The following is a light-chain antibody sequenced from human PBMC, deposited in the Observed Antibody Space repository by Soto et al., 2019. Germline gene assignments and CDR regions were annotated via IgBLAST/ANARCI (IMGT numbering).Light chain of an antibody. CDR3: VLYMGSGIPYV. J-gene: IGLJ1*01. CDR1: SGSVSTSYY. Sequence: QTVVTQEPSFSVSPGGTVTLTCGLSSGSVSTSYYPSGYQQTPGQAPRTLIYSTNTRSSGVPDRFSGSILGNKAALTITGAQADDESDYYCVLYMGSGIPYVFGTGTKLTVL. V-gene: IGLV8-61*01. CDR2: STN.